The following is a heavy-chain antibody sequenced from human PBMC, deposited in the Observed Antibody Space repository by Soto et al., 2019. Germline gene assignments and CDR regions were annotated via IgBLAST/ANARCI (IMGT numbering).Heavy chain of an antibody. CDR1: GGSISSGDYY. CDR2: IYYSGST. CDR3: ARVVTGYCSGGSCSGWFDP. D-gene: IGHD2-15*01. Sequence: QVQLQESGPGLVKPSQTLSLTCTVSGGSISSGDYYWSWIRQPPGKGLEWIGYIYYSGSTYYNPSLKSRVTISVDTSKNQFSLKLSPVTAADTAVYYCARVVTGYCSGGSCSGWFDPWGQGTLVTVSS. V-gene: IGHV4-30-4*01. J-gene: IGHJ5*02.